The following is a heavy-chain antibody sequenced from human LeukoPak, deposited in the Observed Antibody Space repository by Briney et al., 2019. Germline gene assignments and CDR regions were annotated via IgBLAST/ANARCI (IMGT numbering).Heavy chain of an antibody. CDR3: ARGELENYYYYMDV. CDR2: IIPIFGTA. Sequence: ASVKVSCKASGGTFSSYAISWVRQAPGQGLEWMGGIIPIFGTANYAQTFQGRVTITTDESTSTAYMELSSLRSEDTAVYYCARGELENYYYYMDVWGKGTTVTVSS. J-gene: IGHJ6*03. D-gene: IGHD3-10*01. V-gene: IGHV1-69*05. CDR1: GGTFSSYA.